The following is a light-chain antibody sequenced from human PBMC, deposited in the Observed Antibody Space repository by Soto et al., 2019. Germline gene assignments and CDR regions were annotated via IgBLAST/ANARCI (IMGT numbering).Light chain of an antibody. V-gene: IGLV2-14*01. CDR3: ETWDRNTWV. J-gene: IGLJ3*02. Sequence: QSALTQPASVSGSPGQSITISCTGTSSDVGGYNYVSWYQQHPGKAPKLMIYDVSNRPSGVSNRFSGSKSGNTASLTISGLQAEDEADYYCETWDRNTWVFGGGTKLTVL. CDR2: DVS. CDR1: SSDVGGYNY.